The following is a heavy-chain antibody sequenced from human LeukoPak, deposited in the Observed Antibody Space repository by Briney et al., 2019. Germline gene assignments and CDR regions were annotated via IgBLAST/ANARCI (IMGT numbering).Heavy chain of an antibody. V-gene: IGHV4-4*07. CDR1: GGSISSYY. CDR3: ARGAMARGNYFDY. Sequence: SETLSLTCTVSGGSISSYYWSWIRQPPGKGLEWIGRIYTSGSTNYNPSLKSRVTMSVDTSKNQFSLKLSSVTAADTAVYYCARGAMARGNYFDYWGQGTLVTVSS. D-gene: IGHD5-18*01. CDR2: IYTSGST. J-gene: IGHJ4*02.